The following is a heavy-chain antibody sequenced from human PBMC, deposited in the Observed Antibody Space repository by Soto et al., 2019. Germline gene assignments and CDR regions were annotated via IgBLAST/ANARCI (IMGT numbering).Heavy chain of an antibody. CDR2: ISWNSGSI. CDR3: AKDNYGDPKYYFDY. Sequence: GGSLRLSRAASGFTFDDYAVHWVRQAPGKGLEWVSGISWNSGSIGYADSVKGRFTISRDNAKNSLYLQMNSLRAEDTALYYCAKDNYGDPKYYFDYWGQGTLVTVSS. J-gene: IGHJ4*02. CDR1: GFTFDDYA. D-gene: IGHD4-17*01. V-gene: IGHV3-9*01.